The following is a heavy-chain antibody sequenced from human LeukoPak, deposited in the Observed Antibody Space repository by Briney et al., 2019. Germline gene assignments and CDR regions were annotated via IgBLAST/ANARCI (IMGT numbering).Heavy chain of an antibody. J-gene: IGHJ4*02. D-gene: IGHD5-18*01. CDR3: ARVDTAMVTGDY. CDR2: ISAYNGNT. CDR1: GYTFTGYY. Sequence: ASVKVSCKASGYTFTGYYMHWVRQAPGQGLEWMGWISAYNGNTNYAQTLQGRFTMTTDTSTSTAYMELRSLRSDDTAVYYCARVDTAMVTGDYWGQGTLVTVSS. V-gene: IGHV1-18*04.